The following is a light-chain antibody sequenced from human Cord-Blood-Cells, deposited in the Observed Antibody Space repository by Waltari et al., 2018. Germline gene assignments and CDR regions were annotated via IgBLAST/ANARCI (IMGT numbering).Light chain of an antibody. CDR2: DVS. CDR1: SSDVGGYNY. J-gene: IGLJ3*02. CDR3: SSYTSSSTWV. Sequence: QSALTQPASVSGSPGQSITISCTGTSSDVGGYNYVSWYQQHPGKAPKLMIYDVSKRPSGVSNRFSGSKSGHTASLTISGLQAEDDADYSCSSYTSSSTWVFGGGTKLTVL. V-gene: IGLV2-14*01.